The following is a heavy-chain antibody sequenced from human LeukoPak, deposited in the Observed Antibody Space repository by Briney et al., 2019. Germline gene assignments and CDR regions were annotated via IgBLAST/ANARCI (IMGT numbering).Heavy chain of an antibody. CDR3: AKDVGKWESLHFFDY. D-gene: IGHD1-26*01. CDR1: GFTLSTNA. CDR2: ISGSGAST. V-gene: IGHV3-23*01. Sequence: GGSLRLSCLTSGFTLSTNAMSWVRQAPGKGLEWISGISGSGASTYYADSVKGRFTISRDDSRNTLYLQMNGLRGDDTAVYYCAKDVGKWESLHFFDYWGQGTLVTASS. J-gene: IGHJ4*02.